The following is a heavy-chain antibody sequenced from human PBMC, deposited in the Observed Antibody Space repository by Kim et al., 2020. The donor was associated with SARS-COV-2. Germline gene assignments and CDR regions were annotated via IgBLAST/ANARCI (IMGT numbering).Heavy chain of an antibody. CDR3: ARQRPHQFDYLFDP. CDR1: GGSISSYY. V-gene: IGHV4-59*08. J-gene: IGHJ5*02. D-gene: IGHD3-9*01. Sequence: SETLSLTCTVSGGSISSYYWSWIRQPPGKGLEWIGYIYYSGSTNYNPSLKSRVTISVDTSKNQFSLKLSSVTAADTAVYYCARQRPHQFDYLFDPWGQGTLVTVSS. CDR2: IYYSGST.